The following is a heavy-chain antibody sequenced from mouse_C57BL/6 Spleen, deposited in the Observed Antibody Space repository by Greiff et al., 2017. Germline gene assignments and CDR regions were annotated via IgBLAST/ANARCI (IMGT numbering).Heavy chain of an antibody. D-gene: IGHD1-1*01. J-gene: IGHJ3*01. CDR1: GFNIKDDY. CDR2: IDPENGDT. Sequence: VQLQQSGAELVRPGASVKLSCTASGFNIKDDYMHWVKQRPEQGLEWIGWIDPENGDTEYASKFQGKATITADTSSNTAYLQLSSLTSEDTAVYYCTTATTGPLAYGGQGTLVTVSA. CDR3: TTATTGPLAY. V-gene: IGHV14-4*01.